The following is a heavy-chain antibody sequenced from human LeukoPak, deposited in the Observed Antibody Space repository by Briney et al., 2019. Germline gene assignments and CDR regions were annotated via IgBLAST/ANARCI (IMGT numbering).Heavy chain of an antibody. CDR2: IYTSGST. CDR1: GGSISSYY. CDR3: ARVLEGSSGQHWYFDL. J-gene: IGHJ2*01. Sequence: SETLSLTCTVSGGSISSYYWSWIRQPAGKGLEWNGRIYTSGSTNYNPSLKSRVTMSVDTSKNQFSLKLSSVTAADTAVYYCARVLEGSSGQHWYFDLWGRGTLVTVSS. V-gene: IGHV4-4*07. D-gene: IGHD6-19*01.